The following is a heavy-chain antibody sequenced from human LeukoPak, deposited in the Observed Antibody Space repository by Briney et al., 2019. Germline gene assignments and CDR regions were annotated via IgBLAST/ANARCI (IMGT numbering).Heavy chain of an antibody. V-gene: IGHV3-48*02. CDR2: ISSSSSTT. CDR3: ARDSMLTHAWSGYGFDV. J-gene: IGHJ3*01. D-gene: IGHD3-9*01. CDR1: GFTFSGYS. Sequence: PGGSLRLSCAASGFTFSGYSMNWVRQAPGKGLEWVSYISSSSSTTYYADSVQGRFTISRDNAKNSLYLQMDSLRDGDTAVYYCARDSMLTHAWSGYGFDVWGQGTMVTVSS.